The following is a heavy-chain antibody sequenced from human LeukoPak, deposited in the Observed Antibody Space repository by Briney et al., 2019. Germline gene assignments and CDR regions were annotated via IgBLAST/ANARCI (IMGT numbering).Heavy chain of an antibody. Sequence: PSETLSLTCTVSGGSISSYYWSWIRQPPGKGREWIGYIYYSGSTNYNPSLKSRVTISVATSKNQFSLKLSSVTAADTAVYYCARGDTAAAATDYWGQGTLVTVSS. CDR2: IYYSGST. V-gene: IGHV4-59*01. CDR3: ARGDTAAAATDY. CDR1: GGSISSYY. J-gene: IGHJ4*02. D-gene: IGHD5-18*01.